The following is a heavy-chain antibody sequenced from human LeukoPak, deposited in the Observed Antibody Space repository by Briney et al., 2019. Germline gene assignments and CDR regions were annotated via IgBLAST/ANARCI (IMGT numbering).Heavy chain of an antibody. CDR2: IQNDEIDK. Sequence: GGSLRLSCAASGFTFTTYGMHWVRQAPGKGLEWVAFIQNDEIDKFYADSVKGRFTISRDNSKNTLYLQMNSLRAEDTAVYYCARTYYYQYMDVWGKGTTVTVSS. CDR1: GFTFTTYG. J-gene: IGHJ6*03. V-gene: IGHV3-30*19. CDR3: ARTYYYQYMDV.